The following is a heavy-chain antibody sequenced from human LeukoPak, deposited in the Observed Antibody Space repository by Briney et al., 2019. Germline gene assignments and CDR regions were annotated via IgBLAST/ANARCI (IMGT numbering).Heavy chain of an antibody. CDR2: ISGSGGST. V-gene: IGHV3-23*01. CDR3: AKYKPGTTVYNWFDP. J-gene: IGHJ5*02. CDR1: GFTFSSYA. Sequence: GGSLRLSCAASGFTFSSYAMSWVRQAPGKGLEWVSAISGSGGSTYYADSVKGRFTISRDNSKNTLYLQMNSLRAEDTAVYYIAKYKPGTTVYNWFDPGGREPWSPSPQ. D-gene: IGHD4-17*01.